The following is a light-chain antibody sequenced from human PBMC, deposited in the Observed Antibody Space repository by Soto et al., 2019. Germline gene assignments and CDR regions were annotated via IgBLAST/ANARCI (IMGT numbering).Light chain of an antibody. CDR1: SSDVGGYNY. Sequence: QSALTQPASVSGSPGQSITISCTGTSSDVGGYNYVSWYQQHPGKAPKLMIYEVSNRPSGVSNRFSGSKSGNTASLTISWLQAEDEADYYCSSYTSSSTYVFGTGTKVT. J-gene: IGLJ1*01. V-gene: IGLV2-14*01. CDR3: SSYTSSSTYV. CDR2: EVS.